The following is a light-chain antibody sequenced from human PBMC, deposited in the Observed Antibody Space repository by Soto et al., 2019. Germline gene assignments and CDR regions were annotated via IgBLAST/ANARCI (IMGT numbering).Light chain of an antibody. CDR1: SSDVGGYDY. CDR3: SSYSTSITRYV. CDR2: EVS. J-gene: IGLJ1*01. Sequence: QSVLTQPASVSGSRGQSITISCTGTSSDVGGYDYVSWYQQHPGKAPKLMIYEVSHRPSGVSNRFSGSRSGNTASLTISGHQAEDEADYYCSSYSTSITRYVFGAGTKLTVL. V-gene: IGLV2-14*01.